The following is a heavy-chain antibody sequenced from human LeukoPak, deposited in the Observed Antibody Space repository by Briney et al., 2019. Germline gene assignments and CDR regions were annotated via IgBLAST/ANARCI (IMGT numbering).Heavy chain of an antibody. J-gene: IGHJ4*02. Sequence: GGSLRLSCAASGFTFSSYSMNWVRQAPGKGLEWVSSISSSSSYIYYADSVKGRFTISRDNAKNSMYLQMNSLRVEDTAVYYCARGPGYSYGFSWGQGTLVTVSS. D-gene: IGHD5-18*01. CDR2: ISSSSSYI. CDR1: GFTFSSYS. V-gene: IGHV3-21*01. CDR3: ARGPGYSYGFS.